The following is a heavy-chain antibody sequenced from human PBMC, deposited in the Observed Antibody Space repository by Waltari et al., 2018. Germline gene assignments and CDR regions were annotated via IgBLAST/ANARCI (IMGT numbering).Heavy chain of an antibody. J-gene: IGHJ4*02. V-gene: IGHV3-15*07. Sequence: EGQLVESGGGLVKPGGSVRLSCVASGYSFSDAWMNWVRQAPGKGLEWVGRIKRQSDGGTTGYATPVKGRFIISRDDSKNTLSLQMNSLKTEDTAVYYCTTGRDEIWGQGSLVTVSS. CDR1: GYSFSDAW. CDR2: IKRQSDGGTT. CDR3: TTGRDEI.